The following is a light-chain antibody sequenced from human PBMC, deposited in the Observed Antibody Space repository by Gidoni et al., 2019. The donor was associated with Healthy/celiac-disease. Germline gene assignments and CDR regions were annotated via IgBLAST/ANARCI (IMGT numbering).Light chain of an antibody. J-gene: IGKJ5*01. V-gene: IGKV1-39*01. CDR3: QQSYSTPFT. CDR1: QSISSY. CDR2: AAS. Sequence: DIQITKAPSSLSSSVGDRVTTTCRASQSISSYLNWYQQKPGKAPKLLIYAASSLESGVPSRFSGSGSGTDFTLTISSLQPEDFATYYCQQSYSTPFTFGQGTRLEIK.